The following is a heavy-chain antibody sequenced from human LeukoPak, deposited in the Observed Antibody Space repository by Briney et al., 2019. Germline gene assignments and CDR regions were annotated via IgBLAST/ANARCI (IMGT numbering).Heavy chain of an antibody. Sequence: SETLSLTCTVSGGSISSYYWSWIRQPPGKGLEWIGYIYYSGSTNYNPSLKSRVTISVDTSKNQFSLKLSSVTAADTAVYYCARDGWKGDFDYWGQGTLVTVSS. V-gene: IGHV4-59*01. CDR1: GGSISSYY. CDR3: ARDGWKGDFDY. CDR2: IYYSGST. J-gene: IGHJ4*02. D-gene: IGHD2-21*01.